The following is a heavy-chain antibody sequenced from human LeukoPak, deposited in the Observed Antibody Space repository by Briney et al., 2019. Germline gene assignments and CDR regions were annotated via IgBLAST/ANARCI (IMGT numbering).Heavy chain of an antibody. D-gene: IGHD3-22*01. J-gene: IGHJ5*02. CDR1: GGSISSYY. Sequence: SGTLSLTCTVSGGSISSYYWSWIRQPPGKGLEWIGYIYYSGSTYYNPSLKSRVTISVDTSKNQFSLRLNSVTAADTAVYYCTRDGPRSSGYPDTWGQGTLVTVSS. V-gene: IGHV4-59*06. CDR3: TRDGPRSSGYPDT. CDR2: IYYSGST.